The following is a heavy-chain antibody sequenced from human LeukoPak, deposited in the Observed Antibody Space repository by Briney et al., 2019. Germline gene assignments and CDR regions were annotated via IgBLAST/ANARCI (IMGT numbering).Heavy chain of an antibody. CDR2: ISYDGSNK. CDR1: GFTFSSYA. CDR3: ARADYYDSSGYSL. D-gene: IGHD3-22*01. J-gene: IGHJ4*02. Sequence: PGRSLRLSCAASGFTFSSYAMHWVRQAPGKGLEWVAVISYDGSNKYYADSVKGRFTISRDNSKNTLYLQMNSLRAEDTAVYYCARADYYDSSGYSLWGQGTLVTVSS. V-gene: IGHV3-30*14.